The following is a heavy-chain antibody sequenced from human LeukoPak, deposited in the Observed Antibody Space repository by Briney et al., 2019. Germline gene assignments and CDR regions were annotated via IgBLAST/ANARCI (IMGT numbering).Heavy chain of an antibody. CDR3: LEYCSGGNGYSGGY. J-gene: IGHJ4*02. D-gene: IGHD2-15*01. V-gene: IGHV3-23*01. CDR2: ISGSGGST. Sequence: GGSLRLSCAASGFTFSSYAMSWVRQAPGKGLECVSAISGSGGSTYFADSVKGRFTLSRDNSKNTQSLQMNSLRAEDTAVYYCLEYCSGGNGYSGGYWGQGTLVTVSS. CDR1: GFTFSSYA.